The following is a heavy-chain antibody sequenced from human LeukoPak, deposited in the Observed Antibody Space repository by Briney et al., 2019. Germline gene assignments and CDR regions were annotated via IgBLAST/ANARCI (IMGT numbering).Heavy chain of an antibody. V-gene: IGHV1-24*01. J-gene: IGHJ4*02. CDR2: FDPEDGET. CDR1: GYTLTELS. CDR3: TETHGVP. D-gene: IGHD2-8*01. Sequence: ASVKVSCKVSGYTLTELSVHWVRQAPGKGLEWMGTFDPEDGETIYAQKLQGRVTMTTDTSTSTAYMELRSLRSDDTAVYYCTETHGVPWGQGTLVTVSS.